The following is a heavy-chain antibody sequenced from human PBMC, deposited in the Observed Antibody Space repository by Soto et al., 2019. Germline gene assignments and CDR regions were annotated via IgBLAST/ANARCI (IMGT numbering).Heavy chain of an antibody. CDR2: INHSGST. D-gene: IGHD3-10*01. CDR3: ARAMVRGVILH. J-gene: IGHJ4*02. Sequence: SETLSLTCAVYGGSFSGYYWSWIRQPPGKGLEWIGEINHSGSTNYNPSLKSRVTISVDTSKNQFSLKLSSVAAADTAVYYCARAMVRGVILHWGQGTLLTVSS. V-gene: IGHV4-34*01. CDR1: GGSFSGYY.